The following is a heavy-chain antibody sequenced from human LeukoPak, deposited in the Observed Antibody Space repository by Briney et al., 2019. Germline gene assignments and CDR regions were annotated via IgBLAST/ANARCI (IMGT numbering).Heavy chain of an antibody. D-gene: IGHD3-9*01. CDR1: GFTFSSYS. J-gene: IGHJ4*02. CDR2: ISSSSSTI. V-gene: IGHV3-48*01. CDR3: ARDKYYDILTGYYSGVDFGY. Sequence: QTGGSLRLSCAASGFTFSSYSMNWVRQAPGKGLEWVSYISSSSSTIYYADSVKGRFTISRDNAKNSLYLQMNSLRAEDTAVYYCARDKYYDILTGYYSGVDFGYWGQGTLVTVSS.